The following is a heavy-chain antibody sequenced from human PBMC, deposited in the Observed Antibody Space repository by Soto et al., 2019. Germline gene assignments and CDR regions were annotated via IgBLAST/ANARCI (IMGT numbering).Heavy chain of an antibody. CDR3: ARYSDCSGGSCGNWFDP. J-gene: IGHJ5*02. V-gene: IGHV4-30-2*01. CDR2: IYHSGST. Sequence: SETLSLTCAVSGGSISSGGYSWSWIRQPPGKGLEWIGYIYHSGSTYYNPSLKSRVTISVDRSKNQFSLKLSSVTAADTAVYYCARYSDCSGGSCGNWFDPWGQGTLVTVSS. D-gene: IGHD2-15*01. CDR1: GGSISSGGYS.